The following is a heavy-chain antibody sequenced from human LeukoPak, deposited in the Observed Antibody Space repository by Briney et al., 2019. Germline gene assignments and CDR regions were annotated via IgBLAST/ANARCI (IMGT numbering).Heavy chain of an antibody. Sequence: GGSLRLSCAASGFTFSSYAMHWVRQAPGKGLEWVAVISYDGSNKYYADSVKGRFTISRDNSKNTLYLQMNSLRAEDTAVYYCARGSTYYYDSSGLDAYFDYWGQGTLVTVSS. CDR1: GFTFSSYA. J-gene: IGHJ4*02. V-gene: IGHV3-30-3*01. D-gene: IGHD3-22*01. CDR3: ARGSTYYYDSSGLDAYFDY. CDR2: ISYDGSNK.